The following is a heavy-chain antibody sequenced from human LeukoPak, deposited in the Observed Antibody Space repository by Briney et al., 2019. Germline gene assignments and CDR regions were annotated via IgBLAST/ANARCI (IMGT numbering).Heavy chain of an antibody. CDR3: ARDLIYGSGSYLFDP. D-gene: IGHD3-10*01. Sequence: ASVKVSCKASGYSFTDKYMHWVRQAPGQGLEWMGRINPNSGGTNYVQKFQGRVTMTTDTSMSTAYMELRSLRSDDTAVYYCARDLIYGSGSYLFDPWGQGTLVTVSS. V-gene: IGHV1-2*06. J-gene: IGHJ5*02. CDR1: GYSFTDKY. CDR2: INPNSGGT.